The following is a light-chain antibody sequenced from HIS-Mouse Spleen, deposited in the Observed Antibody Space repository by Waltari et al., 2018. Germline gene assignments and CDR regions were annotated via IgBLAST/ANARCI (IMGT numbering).Light chain of an antibody. Sequence: EIVLTQSPAPLSLSPGERATRSCRASQRVSSYLAWYQQKPGQAPRLLIYDASNRATGIPARFSGSGSGTDFTLTISSLEPEDFAVYYCQQRSNWWTFGQGTKVEIK. J-gene: IGKJ1*01. V-gene: IGKV3-11*01. CDR3: QQRSNWWT. CDR1: QRVSSY. CDR2: DAS.